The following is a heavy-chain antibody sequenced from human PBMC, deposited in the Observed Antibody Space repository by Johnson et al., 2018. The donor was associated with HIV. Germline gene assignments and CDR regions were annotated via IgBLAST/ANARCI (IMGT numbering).Heavy chain of an antibody. V-gene: IGHV3-30*04. D-gene: IGHD6-6*01. CDR1: GFTFSSYA. CDR3: VKERQLVRSFDI. J-gene: IGHJ3*02. Sequence: QVQLVESGGGVVQPGGSLRLSCAASGFTFSSYAMHWVRQAPGKGLDWMAVISDDGSNEYYADSVKGRCTVSRDNTKNTLYLQMNSLRPEDTAVYYCVKERQLVRSFDIWGQGTMVAVSS. CDR2: ISDDGSNE.